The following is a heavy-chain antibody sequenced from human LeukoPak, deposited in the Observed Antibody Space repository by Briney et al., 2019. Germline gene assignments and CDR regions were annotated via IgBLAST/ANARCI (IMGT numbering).Heavy chain of an antibody. J-gene: IGHJ4*02. D-gene: IGHD2-15*01. CDR1: GGSISGSY. CDR2: IYSSGST. Sequence: SETLSLTCTVSGGSISGSYWSWIRQPAGKGLKWIGRIYSSGSTNYNPSLKSRVTMSVDTSKNQVSLKLNSVTAADTAVYYCARGFCSGGSCYLFDSWGQGTLVTVSS. CDR3: ARGFCSGGSCYLFDS. V-gene: IGHV4-4*07.